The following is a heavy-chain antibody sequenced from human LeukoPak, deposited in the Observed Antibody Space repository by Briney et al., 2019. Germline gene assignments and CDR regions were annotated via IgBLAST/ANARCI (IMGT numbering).Heavy chain of an antibody. CDR3: ARIQTPQGGMDV. CDR2: FIPIIGMA. Sequence: SVKVSCKASRGTVSRYTVSWVAQSPGQGLKGWRRFIPIIGMANHAQKFQGRVTITADKSTSTAYMELSSLRSEDTAVYYCARIQTPQGGMDVWGQGTTVTVSS. CDR1: RGTVSRYT. V-gene: IGHV1-69*02. J-gene: IGHJ6*02.